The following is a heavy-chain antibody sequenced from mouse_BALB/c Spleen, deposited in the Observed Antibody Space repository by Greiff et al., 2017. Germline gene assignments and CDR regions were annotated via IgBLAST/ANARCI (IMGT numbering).Heavy chain of an antibody. D-gene: IGHD1-1*01. CDR2: ISSGGSTI. J-gene: IGHJ3*01. Sequence: EVQLVESGGGLVQPGGSRKLSCAASGFTFSSFGMHWVRQAPEKGLEWVAYISSGGSTIYYADTVKGRFTISRDNPKNTLFLQMNSLRAEDTAMYYCARSEGGSSYWFAYWGQGTLVTVSA. V-gene: IGHV5-17*02. CDR3: ARSEGGSSYWFAY. CDR1: GFTFSSFG.